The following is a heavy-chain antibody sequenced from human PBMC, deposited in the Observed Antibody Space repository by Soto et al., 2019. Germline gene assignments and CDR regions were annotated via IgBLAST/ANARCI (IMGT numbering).Heavy chain of an antibody. CDR2: IRSSGRSI. D-gene: IGHD6-13*01. J-gene: IGHJ5*02. V-gene: IGHV3-48*03. CDR3: ARDCLASIAAAVRGSFDP. CDR1: GFTFSSHE. Sequence: GGSLRLSCVGSGFTFSSHEMNWVRQAPGKGLEWVSNIRSSGRSINYADSVKGRFTISRDNAKNSLYLQMNSLRAEDTAVYYCARDCLASIAAAVRGSFDPWGQGTLVTVSS.